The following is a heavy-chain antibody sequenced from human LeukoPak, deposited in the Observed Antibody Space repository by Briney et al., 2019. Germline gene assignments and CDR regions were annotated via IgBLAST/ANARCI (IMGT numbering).Heavy chain of an antibody. V-gene: IGHV3-72*01. J-gene: IGHJ6*02. D-gene: IGHD2-2*02. CDR1: GFTLSDHY. CDR3: ARGYRGMDV. CDR2: TTNKATSYIT. Sequence: GGSLRLSCAASGFTLSDHYMGWVRQAPGKGLEWVGRTTNKATSYITEYAASVKGRFTISRDESKNSLYLQMNGLKIEDTAVYYCARGYRGMDVWGQGTTVTVSS.